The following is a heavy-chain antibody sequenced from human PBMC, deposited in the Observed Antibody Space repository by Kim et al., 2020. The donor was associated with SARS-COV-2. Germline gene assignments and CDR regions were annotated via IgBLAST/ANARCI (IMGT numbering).Heavy chain of an antibody. D-gene: IGHD3-3*01. CDR3: ARGGTFFGVVTRPFDY. CDR2: IYYSGST. CDR1: GGSISSGGYY. V-gene: IGHV4-31*03. J-gene: IGHJ4*02. Sequence: SETLSLTCTVSGGSISSGGYYWSWIRQHPGKGLEWIGYIYYSGSTYYNPSLKSRVTISVDTSKNQFSLKLSSVTAADTAVYYCARGGTFFGVVTRPFDYWGQGTLVTVSS.